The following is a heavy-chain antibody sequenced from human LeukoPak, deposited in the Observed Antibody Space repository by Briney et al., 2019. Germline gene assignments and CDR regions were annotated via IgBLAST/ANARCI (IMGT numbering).Heavy chain of an antibody. CDR1: GGSFSGYY. Sequence: SETLSLTCAVYGGSFSGYYWSWIRKPPGKGLEWIGEINHSGSTNSKPSLKSRVTISVDTSKNQFSLKLSSVTAADTAVYFRAEDGIRDFDWLLPFDYWGQGTLVTVSS. J-gene: IGHJ4*02. D-gene: IGHD3-9*01. V-gene: IGHV4-34*01. CDR3: AEDGIRDFDWLLPFDY. CDR2: INHSGST.